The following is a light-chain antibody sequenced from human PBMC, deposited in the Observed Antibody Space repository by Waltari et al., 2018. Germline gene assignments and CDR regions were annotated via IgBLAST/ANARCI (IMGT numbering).Light chain of an antibody. CDR2: KVS. V-gene: IGKV2D-29*02. Sequence: EIVMTQTPLSLPVTPGAPASISCRSSQSLLHSNGYTFLHWYLQKPGQSPRLLIYKVSNRESGVPDRFSGSGSGTDFTLKISRVEPEDVGVYYCMQSTKDPYSFGQGTKVEIK. CDR1: QSLLHSNGYTF. CDR3: MQSTKDPYS. J-gene: IGKJ2*03.